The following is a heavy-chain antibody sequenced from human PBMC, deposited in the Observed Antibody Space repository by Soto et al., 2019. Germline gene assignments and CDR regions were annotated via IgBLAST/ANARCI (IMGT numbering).Heavy chain of an antibody. J-gene: IGHJ3*02. Sequence: PSETLSLTCTVSGGSISSGDYYWTWIRQPPGKGLEWIGYIYYSGNTYYNPSLKSRLTISLVTSKSQFSLKLSSVAAADTAVYYCAKTITLTNDAFDIWGQGTMVTV. CDR2: IYYSGNT. D-gene: IGHD4-4*01. CDR3: AKTITLTNDAFDI. CDR1: GGSISSGDYY. V-gene: IGHV4-30-4*01.